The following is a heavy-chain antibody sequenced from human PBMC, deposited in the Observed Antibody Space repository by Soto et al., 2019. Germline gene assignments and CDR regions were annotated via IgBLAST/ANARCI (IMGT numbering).Heavy chain of an antibody. J-gene: IGHJ4*02. V-gene: IGHV4-61*01. CDR2: IYYNGTS. CDR3: ARGGGYCGSTSCHTYYFDY. CDR1: GVSVSSGTYY. Sequence: PSETLSLTCTVSGVSVSSGTYYWGFIRQPPGRGLEWIGYIYYNGTSNYNPSLKSRVTISVDTSKNQFSLKLRSVTPADTAMYYCARGGGYCGSTSCHTYYFDYWGQGPLVTVSS. D-gene: IGHD2-2*02.